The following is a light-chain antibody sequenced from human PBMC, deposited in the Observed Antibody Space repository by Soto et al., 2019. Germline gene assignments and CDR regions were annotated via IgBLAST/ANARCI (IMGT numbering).Light chain of an antibody. Sequence: EIVLTQSPGTLSLSPGERATLSCRASQSVSSSYLAWYQQKPGQAPRLLIYGASSRATGIPDRFSGSGSGTDFTLTISRLEPEDFAVSYCQQYGSSPQTFGQGTKVDIK. CDR1: QSVSSSY. J-gene: IGKJ1*01. V-gene: IGKV3-20*01. CDR3: QQYGSSPQT. CDR2: GAS.